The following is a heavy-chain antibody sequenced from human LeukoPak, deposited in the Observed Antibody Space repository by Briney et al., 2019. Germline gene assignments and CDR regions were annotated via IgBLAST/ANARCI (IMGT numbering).Heavy chain of an antibody. J-gene: IGHJ4*02. V-gene: IGHV3-23*01. CDR2: ISGSGGST. CDR1: GFTFSSYA. Sequence: PGGSLRLSCAASGFTFSSYAMSWVRQAPGKGLEWVSAISGSGGSTYYADSVKGRFTISRDNSKNTLYLQMNSLRAEDTAVYYCAKDPHPYYDSSGYYFPAFGYWGQGTLVTVSS. CDR3: AKDPHPYYDSSGYYFPAFGY. D-gene: IGHD3-22*01.